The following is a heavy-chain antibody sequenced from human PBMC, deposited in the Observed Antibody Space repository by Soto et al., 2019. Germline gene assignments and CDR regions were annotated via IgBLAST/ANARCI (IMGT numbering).Heavy chain of an antibody. CDR1: GYIFTAYS. Sequence: GASVKVSCKASGYIFTAYSMHWVRQMPGKGLEWMGRIDPSDSYTNYSPSFQGHVTISADKSISTAYLQWGSLKASDTAMYYCARHCYYDSSGYCAYYGMDVWGQGTTVTVCS. V-gene: IGHV5-10-1*01. J-gene: IGHJ6*02. CDR3: ARHCYYDSSGYCAYYGMDV. CDR2: IDPSDSYT. D-gene: IGHD3-22*01.